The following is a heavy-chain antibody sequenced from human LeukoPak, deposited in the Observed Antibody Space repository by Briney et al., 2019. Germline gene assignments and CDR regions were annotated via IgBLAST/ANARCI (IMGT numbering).Heavy chain of an antibody. CDR2: IYYSGNSGNT. CDR1: GGSISSSSYY. D-gene: IGHD3-22*01. CDR3: ARLRDTGGYYFYYYFDS. Sequence: PSETLSLTCTVSGGSISSSSYYWGWIRQSPGKGLEWIGNIYYSGNSGNTYYNPSLKSRVTISVDTAKNQFSLNLSSVTAADTALYYCARLRDTGGYYFYYYFDSWGLGTLVSVSS. V-gene: IGHV4-39*01. J-gene: IGHJ4*02.